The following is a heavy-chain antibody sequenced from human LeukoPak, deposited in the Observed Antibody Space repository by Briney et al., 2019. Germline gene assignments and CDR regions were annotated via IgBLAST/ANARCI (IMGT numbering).Heavy chain of an antibody. V-gene: IGHV3-72*01. CDR3: ARVRYGGYDFDQ. D-gene: IGHD4-17*01. CDR1: GVTLSDHH. J-gene: IGHJ4*02. Sequence: GGSLRLSCAASGVTLSDHHMDWVRQPPGKGLEWSGRSRNKAHSYTTEYAASVKGRFAISRDDSNNSLYLQMNSLNSEDTAVYYCARVRYGGYDFDQWGQGTLVTVSS. CDR2: SRNKAHSYTT.